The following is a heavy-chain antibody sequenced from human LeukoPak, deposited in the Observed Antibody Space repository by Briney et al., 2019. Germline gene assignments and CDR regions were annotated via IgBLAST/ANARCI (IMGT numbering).Heavy chain of an antibody. D-gene: IGHD4-23*01. CDR1: GFTFDDYA. Sequence: PGRSLRLSCAASGFTFDDYAMHWVRQAPGKGLEWVSGISWNSGSIDYADSVKGRFTISRDNAMNSLYLQMNSLRAEDTALYYCAKDDSYGGNSNFDYWGQGTLVTVSS. V-gene: IGHV3-9*01. CDR2: ISWNSGSI. CDR3: AKDDSYGGNSNFDY. J-gene: IGHJ4*02.